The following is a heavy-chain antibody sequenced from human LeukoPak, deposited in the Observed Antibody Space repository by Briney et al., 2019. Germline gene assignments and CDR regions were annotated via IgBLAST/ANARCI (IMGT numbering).Heavy chain of an antibody. D-gene: IGHD3-10*01. CDR1: GFTFSSYS. Sequence: GGSLRLSCAASGFTFSSYSMNWVRQAPGKGLEWVSSISSSSSSEYYAGSVKGWFTISRDNAKNSLYLQMNSLRAEDTAVYYCASTISMVRGVIRYFDYWGQGTLVTVSS. CDR3: ASTISMVRGVIRYFDY. J-gene: IGHJ4*02. V-gene: IGHV3-21*01. CDR2: ISSSSSSE.